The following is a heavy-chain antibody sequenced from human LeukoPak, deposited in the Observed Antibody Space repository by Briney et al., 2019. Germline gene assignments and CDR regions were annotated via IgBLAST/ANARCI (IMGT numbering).Heavy chain of an antibody. CDR2: INPGSGST. V-gene: IGHV1-46*01. D-gene: IGHD2-2*01. CDR3: ARERGSCDF. CDR1: GYTFTNYF. J-gene: IGHJ4*02. Sequence: ASAKVSCKASGYTFTNYFMHWVRQAPGQGLEWMGIINPGSGSTTYAQTFQGRVTMTRDTSTSTVYMELSSLRSEDTAVYYCARERGSCDFWGQGTLVTVSS.